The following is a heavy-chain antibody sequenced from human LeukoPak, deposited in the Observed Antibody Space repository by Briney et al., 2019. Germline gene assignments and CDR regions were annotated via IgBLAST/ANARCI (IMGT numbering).Heavy chain of an antibody. Sequence: SGGSLRLSCAASGFTFSSYAMSWVRQAPGKGLEWVSAISGSGGSTYYADSVKGRFTISRDNSKNTLYLQMNSLRAEDTAVYYCAKGAVGSGYPNWFDPWGQGTLVTVSS. J-gene: IGHJ5*02. CDR2: ISGSGGST. CDR3: AKGAVGSGYPNWFDP. V-gene: IGHV3-23*01. D-gene: IGHD3-22*01. CDR1: GFTFSSYA.